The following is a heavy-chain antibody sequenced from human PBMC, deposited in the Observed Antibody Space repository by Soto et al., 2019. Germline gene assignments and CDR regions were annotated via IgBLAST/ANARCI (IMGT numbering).Heavy chain of an antibody. D-gene: IGHD3-3*01. J-gene: IGHJ3*02. CDR3: ARGSASGYYFGRAFDI. Sequence: SETLSLTCAVSGGSISSGGYSWSWIRQPPGKGLEWIGYIYHSGSTYYTPSLKSRVTISVDTSKNQFSLKLSSVTAADTSVYYCARGSASGYYFGRAFDIWGQGTMVTVSS. CDR2: IYHSGST. V-gene: IGHV4-30-2*01. CDR1: GGSISSGGYS.